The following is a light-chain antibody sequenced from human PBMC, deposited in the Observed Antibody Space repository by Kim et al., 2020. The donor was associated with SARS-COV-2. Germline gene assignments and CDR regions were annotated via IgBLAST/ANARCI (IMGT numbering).Light chain of an antibody. V-gene: IGKV3-15*01. Sequence: VSPEERAARSGRASQSVRSNLVWYQQRPGQATRLLIYCASTRATGIPARFSGSGAGREFTLTISSLQSGDFVVYYCQQYDSWPRTFGQGTKVDIK. CDR2: CAS. J-gene: IGKJ1*01. CDR3: QQYDSWPRT. CDR1: QSVRSN.